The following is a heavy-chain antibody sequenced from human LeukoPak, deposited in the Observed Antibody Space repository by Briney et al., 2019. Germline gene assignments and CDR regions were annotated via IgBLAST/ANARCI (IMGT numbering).Heavy chain of an antibody. CDR1: GFTYRSYE. Sequence: GGSLRLFCAASGFTYRSYEMNWVRQAPGKGLECVSYISNSGCTIFYTDSVKGRCNISRDNAKNSLYMQMNSLRAEDTAVYYCATLDYGGNYASDIWGQGTMVTVSS. J-gene: IGHJ3*02. CDR2: ISNSGCTI. CDR3: ATLDYGGNYASDI. D-gene: IGHD4-23*01. V-gene: IGHV3-48*03.